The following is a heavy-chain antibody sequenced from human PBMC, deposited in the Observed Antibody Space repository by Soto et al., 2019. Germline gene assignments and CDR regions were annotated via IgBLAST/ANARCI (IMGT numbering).Heavy chain of an antibody. CDR3: AREDILGARSFDY. CDR2: ISSLSSPR. V-gene: IGHV3-48*02. Sequence: EVQLVESGGGLIQPGGSLRLSCAASGFTVSSNYMSWVRQAPGKGLEWVSYISSLSSPRYYAESVEGRFIISRDNAKNSLYLQMNSLRDEDTAVYFCAREDILGARSFDYWGQGALVTVSS. CDR1: GFTVSSNY. J-gene: IGHJ4*02. D-gene: IGHD1-26*01.